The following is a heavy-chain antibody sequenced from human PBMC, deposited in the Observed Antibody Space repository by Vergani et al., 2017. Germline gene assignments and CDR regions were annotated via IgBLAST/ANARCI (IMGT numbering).Heavy chain of an antibody. Sequence: QVQLVESGGGVVQPGRSLRLSCAASGFTFSSYAMHWVRQAPGKGLEWVAVISYDGSNKYYADSVMGRFTISRDNSKNTLYLQMNSLRAEDTAVYYCAKDPVVVAGNNYYYYYGMDVWGQGTTVTVSS. CDR2: ISYDGSNK. CDR3: AKDPVVVAGNNYYYYYGMDV. V-gene: IGHV3-30-3*01. J-gene: IGHJ6*02. D-gene: IGHD6-19*01. CDR1: GFTFSSYA.